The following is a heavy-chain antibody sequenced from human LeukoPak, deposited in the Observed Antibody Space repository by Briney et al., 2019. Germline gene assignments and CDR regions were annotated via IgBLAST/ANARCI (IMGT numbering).Heavy chain of an antibody. CDR3: AKSVQMGYGDCGFDY. CDR2: ISYDGSNK. Sequence: GGSLRLSCAASGFTFSSYGMHWVRQAPGKGLEWVAVISYDGSNKYYADSVKGRFTISRDNSKNTLYLQMNSLRAEDTAVYYCAKSVQMGYGDCGFDYWGQGTLVTVSS. J-gene: IGHJ4*02. V-gene: IGHV3-30*18. D-gene: IGHD4-17*01. CDR1: GFTFSSYG.